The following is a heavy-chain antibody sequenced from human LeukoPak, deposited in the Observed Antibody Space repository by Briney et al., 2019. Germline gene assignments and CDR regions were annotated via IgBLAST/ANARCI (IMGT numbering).Heavy chain of an antibody. Sequence: WGTLRLSCAASGGTFSSYGKHWGRQGPGKGMEGGAVICNDGSNKYYADSVNGRFTISRDNSKNTLYLQMNSLRAEATAVYYCARGEYTAMVLFNYYYGMDVWGKGTTVTVSS. D-gene: IGHD5-18*01. CDR3: ARGEYTAMVLFNYYYGMDV. CDR2: ICNDGSNK. CDR1: GGTFSSYG. V-gene: IGHV3-33*01. J-gene: IGHJ6*04.